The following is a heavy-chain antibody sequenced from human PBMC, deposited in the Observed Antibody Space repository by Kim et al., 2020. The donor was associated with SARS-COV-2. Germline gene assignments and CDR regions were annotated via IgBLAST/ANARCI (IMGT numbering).Heavy chain of an antibody. J-gene: IGHJ3*02. V-gene: IGHV3-23*01. Sequence: GGSLRLSCAASRCTFSSYTMTWVRQAPGKGLEWVSSITSGGATSYYADSLRGRFTISRDNAKNTLFLQMNSLRAEDTALYFCAKRAGVGATERAFDIWG. CDR3: AKRAGVGATERAFDI. CDR1: RCTFSSYT. D-gene: IGHD1-26*01. CDR2: ITSGGATS.